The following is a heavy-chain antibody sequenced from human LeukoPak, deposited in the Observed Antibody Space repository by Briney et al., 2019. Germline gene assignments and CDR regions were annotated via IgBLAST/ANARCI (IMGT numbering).Heavy chain of an antibody. J-gene: IGHJ3*02. D-gene: IGHD2-21*01. CDR2: IYYSGST. CDR1: GGSISSYY. V-gene: IGHV4-59*08. Sequence: SETLSLTCTVSGGSISSYYWSWIRLPPGKGLEWIGYIYYSGSTNYNPSLKSRVTISVDTSKNQFSLKLSSVTAADTAVYYCARFAHDAFDIWGQGTMVTVSS. CDR3: ARFAHDAFDI.